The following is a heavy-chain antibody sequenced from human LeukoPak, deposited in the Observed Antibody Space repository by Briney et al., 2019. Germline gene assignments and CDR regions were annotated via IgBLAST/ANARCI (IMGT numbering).Heavy chain of an antibody. CDR2: ISSSSSYI. CDR1: GFTFSSYS. V-gene: IGHV3-21*01. CDR3: ARDVGYCSGGSCSYYGMDV. Sequence: RGSLRLSCAASGFTFSSYSMTWVRQAPGKGLEWVSSISSSSSYIYYADSVKGRFTISRDNAKNSLYLQMNSLRAEDTAVYYCARDVGYCSGGSCSYYGMDVWGQGTTVTVSS. J-gene: IGHJ6*02. D-gene: IGHD2-15*01.